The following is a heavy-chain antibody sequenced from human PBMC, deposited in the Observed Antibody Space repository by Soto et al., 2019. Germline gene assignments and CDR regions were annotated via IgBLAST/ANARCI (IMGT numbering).Heavy chain of an antibody. J-gene: IGHJ5*02. CDR3: ARDQLEGNWFDP. D-gene: IGHD1-1*01. V-gene: IGHV4-30-4*01. CDR2: IYHSGST. Sequence: PSETLSLTCTVSGGSISSGDYYWSWIRQPPGKGLEWIGYIYHSGSTLYNPSLKSRVTIPVDKSKNQFSLKLSSVTAADTAVYYCARDQLEGNWFDPWGQGTLVTVSS. CDR1: GGSISSGDYY.